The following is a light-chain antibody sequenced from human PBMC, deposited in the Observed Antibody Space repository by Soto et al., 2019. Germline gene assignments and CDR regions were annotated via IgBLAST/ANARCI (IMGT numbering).Light chain of an antibody. Sequence: SYELTQPSSVSVSPGQTALITCSGDVLAKKYARWFQQKPGQAPVLVIYKDSERPSGIPERFSGSSSGTTVTLTISGAQVEDEADYYCYSAADNQAVFGGGTQLTVL. J-gene: IGLJ7*01. CDR1: VLAKKY. CDR2: KDS. V-gene: IGLV3-27*01. CDR3: YSAADNQAV.